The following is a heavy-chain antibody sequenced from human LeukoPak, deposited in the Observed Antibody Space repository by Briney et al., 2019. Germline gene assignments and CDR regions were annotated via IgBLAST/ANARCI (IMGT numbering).Heavy chain of an antibody. D-gene: IGHD5-12*01. Sequence: SETLSLTCAVYGGSFSGYYWSWIRQPPGKGLEWIGEINHSGSTNYNPSLKSRVTISVDTSKNQFSLKLSSVTAADTAVYYCARRIRGYSDYVGLGYLFDWGQGTLVTVSS. V-gene: IGHV4-34*01. J-gene: IGHJ4*02. CDR2: INHSGST. CDR1: GGSFSGYY. CDR3: ARRIRGYSDYVGLGYLFD.